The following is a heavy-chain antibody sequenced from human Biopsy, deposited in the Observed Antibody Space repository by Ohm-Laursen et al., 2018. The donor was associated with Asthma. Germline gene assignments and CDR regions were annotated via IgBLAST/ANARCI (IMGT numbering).Heavy chain of an antibody. CDR3: ARFIDGTFFVDY. CDR1: GYTFSDSW. CDR2: IFAANSET. D-gene: IGHD2/OR15-2a*01. Sequence: GESLRLSCKFSGYTFSDSWIGWVRQMHGQGLEWMGIIFAANSETKYSPSFQGQVTISADMSISTAFLQWSSLKASDTAIYYCARFIDGTFFVDYWGQGTLVTVSS. V-gene: IGHV5-51*03. J-gene: IGHJ4*02.